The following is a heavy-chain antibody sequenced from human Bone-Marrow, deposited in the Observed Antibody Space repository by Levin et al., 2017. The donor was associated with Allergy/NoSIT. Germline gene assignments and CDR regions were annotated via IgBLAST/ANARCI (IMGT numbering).Heavy chain of an antibody. CDR3: AKGAVAVAGNYYYFDS. D-gene: IGHD6-19*01. Sequence: GGSLRLSCAASGFTFDIFAMNWVRQAPGKGLEWVSTISGSGGDTYYADSVKGRFTISRDNSRNTMYLQMNSLRADDTAIYYCAKGAVAVAGNYYYFDSWGQGTLVSVSA. V-gene: IGHV3-23*01. J-gene: IGHJ4*02. CDR1: GFTFDIFA. CDR2: ISGSGGDT.